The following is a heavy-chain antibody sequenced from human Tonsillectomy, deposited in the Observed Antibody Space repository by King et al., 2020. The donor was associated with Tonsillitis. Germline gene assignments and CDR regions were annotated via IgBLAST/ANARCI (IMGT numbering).Heavy chain of an antibody. Sequence: MQLVQSGPEVKKPGTSVKVSCKASGFTFSTSAIQWVRQARGQRPEWIGWIVVGSGYGTTNYAQNFQERVTITRDMSTSTAYMEVSSLRSEDTAVYYCAADATSRGERFDYWGQGSLVTVSS. CDR3: AADATSRGERFDY. D-gene: IGHD5-12*01. J-gene: IGHJ4*02. CDR1: GFTFSTSA. V-gene: IGHV1-58*02. CDR2: IVVGSGYGTT.